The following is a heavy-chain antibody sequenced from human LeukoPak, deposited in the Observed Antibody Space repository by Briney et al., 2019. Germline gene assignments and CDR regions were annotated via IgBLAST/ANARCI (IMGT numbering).Heavy chain of an antibody. V-gene: IGHV1-3*01. CDR2: INAGSGNT. CDR1: RYTFINYA. CDR3: ARASVSSSFVYWESAYFDY. D-gene: IGHD6-6*01. Sequence: GASVKVSCKASRYTFINYAIHWVRQAPGQRLEWMGWINAGSGNTKYSQTFQDRVTITRDTSASTAYMELRSLRSEDTAVYYCARASVSSSFVYWESAYFDYWGQGTLVTVSS. J-gene: IGHJ4*02.